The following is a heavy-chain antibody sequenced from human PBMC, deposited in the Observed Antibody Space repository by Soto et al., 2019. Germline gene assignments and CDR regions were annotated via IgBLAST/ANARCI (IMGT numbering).Heavy chain of an antibody. D-gene: IGHD5-12*01. V-gene: IGHV3-49*03. CDR1: GFTFGDYA. J-gene: IGHJ3*01. Sequence: GGSLRLSCTVFGFTFGDYAMSWFGQAPGKGLKWVGFIRSQAYGGTTENAASVKGRFTISRDDSKSISYLQMNSLESEDTAVYYCTRFRKLKSGYDLHDAFDFWGQGTRVTASS. CDR2: IRSQAYGGTT. CDR3: TRFRKLKSGYDLHDAFDF.